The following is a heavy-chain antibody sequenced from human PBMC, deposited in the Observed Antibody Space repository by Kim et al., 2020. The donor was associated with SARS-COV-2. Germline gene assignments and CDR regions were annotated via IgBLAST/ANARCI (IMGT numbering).Heavy chain of an antibody. J-gene: IGHJ1*01. D-gene: IGHD5-12*01. CDR1: GFTFSSYA. Sequence: GGSLRLSCAASGFTFSSYAMSWVRQAPGKGLQWVSTISGSSGGTYYADSVKGRFTISRDNSKNTLYLQLNSLRAEDTAIYYCGKAGSGYADFWGQGTLVT. CDR3: GKAGSGYADF. V-gene: IGHV3-23*01. CDR2: ISGSSGGT.